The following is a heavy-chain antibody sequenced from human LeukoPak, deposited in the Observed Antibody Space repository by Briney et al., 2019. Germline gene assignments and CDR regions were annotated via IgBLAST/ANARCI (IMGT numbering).Heavy chain of an antibody. D-gene: IGHD6-19*01. CDR2: FDPENDET. Sequence: ASVKVSCKVSGYTLTELSMHWVRQAPGKGLEWMGGFDPENDETVYAQMFQGRVTMTEDISTDTAYMELGSLRSEDTAVYYCATAPRAASVAVALPDYYYYGMDVWGRGTTVTVSS. CDR3: ATAPRAASVAVALPDYYYYGMDV. J-gene: IGHJ6*02. V-gene: IGHV1-24*01. CDR1: GYTLTELS.